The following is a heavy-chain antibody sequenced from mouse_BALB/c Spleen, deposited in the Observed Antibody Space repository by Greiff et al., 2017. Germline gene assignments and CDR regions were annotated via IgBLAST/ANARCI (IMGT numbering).Heavy chain of an antibody. V-gene: IGHV5-6-5*01. CDR2: ISSGGST. CDR3: ARAVTTVVAKAMDY. CDR1: GFAFSSYD. D-gene: IGHD1-1*01. Sequence: EVMLVESGGGLVKPGGSLKLSCAASGFAFSSYDMSWVRQTPEKRLEWVASISSGGSTYYPDSVKGRFTISRDNARNILYLQMSSLRSEDTAMYYCARAVTTVVAKAMDYWGQGTSVTVSS. J-gene: IGHJ4*01.